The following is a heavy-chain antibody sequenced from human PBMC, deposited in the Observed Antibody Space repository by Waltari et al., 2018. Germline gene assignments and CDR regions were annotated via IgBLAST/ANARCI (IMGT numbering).Heavy chain of an antibody. V-gene: IGHV4-31*03. Sequence: QVQLQESGPGLVKPSQTLSRPCTVSGGSISSGGYYWSWIRQHPGKGLEWIGYIYYSGSTYYNPSLKSRVTISVDTSKNQFSLKLSSVTAADTAVYYCARGLGISGPFDYWGQGTLVTVSS. CDR1: GGSISSGGYY. CDR3: ARGLGISGPFDY. CDR2: IYYSGST. D-gene: IGHD7-27*01. J-gene: IGHJ4*02.